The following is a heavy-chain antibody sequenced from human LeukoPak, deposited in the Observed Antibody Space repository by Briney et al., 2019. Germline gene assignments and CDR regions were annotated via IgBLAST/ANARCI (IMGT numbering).Heavy chain of an antibody. CDR2: ISDIGGNT. CDR1: GFTFSSYA. Sequence: GGSLRLTCAASGFTFSSYAMNWVRQAPGKGLEWLSTISDIGGNTYYADSVKGRFTISRDNSRNTLYLQMNSLRVEDTAVYFCAKTPKTGSFDYWGQGTLVTVSS. V-gene: IGHV3-23*01. J-gene: IGHJ4*02. CDR3: AKTPKTGSFDY. D-gene: IGHD7-27*01.